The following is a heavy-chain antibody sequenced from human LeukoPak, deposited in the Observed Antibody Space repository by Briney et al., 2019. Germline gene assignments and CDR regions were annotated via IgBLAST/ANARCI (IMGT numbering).Heavy chain of an antibody. J-gene: IGHJ4*02. Sequence: PSETLSLTCAVYGGSFSGYYWSWIRQPPGKGLEWIGEINHSGSTNYNPSLKSRVTISVDTSKNQFSLKLSSVTAADTAVYYCARRSFLRPFDYWGQGTLVTVSS. D-gene: IGHD3-3*01. CDR1: GGSFSGYY. V-gene: IGHV4-34*01. CDR3: ARRSFLRPFDY. CDR2: INHSGST.